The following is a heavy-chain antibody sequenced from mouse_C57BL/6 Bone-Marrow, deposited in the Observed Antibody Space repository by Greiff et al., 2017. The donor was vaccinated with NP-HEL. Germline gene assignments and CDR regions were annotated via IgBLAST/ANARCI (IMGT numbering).Heavy chain of an antibody. CDR1: GYTFTSYT. D-gene: IGHD2-5*01. CDR3: ARDRNSNYQGDYFDY. J-gene: IGHJ2*01. V-gene: IGHV1-4*01. Sequence: QVQLQQSGAELARPGASVKMSCKASGYTFTSYTMHWVKQRPGQGLEWIGYINPSSGYTKYNQKFKDKATLTADKSSSTAYMQLSSLTSEDSAVYYCARDRNSNYQGDYFDYWGQGTTLTVSS. CDR2: INPSSGYT.